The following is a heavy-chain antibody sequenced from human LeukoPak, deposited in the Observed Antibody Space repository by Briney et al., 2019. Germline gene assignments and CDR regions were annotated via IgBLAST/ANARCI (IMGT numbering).Heavy chain of an antibody. CDR1: GFNSQFTFSSRW. CDR3: HPLGYTSN. CDR2: VKTDGSP. V-gene: IGHV3-74*01. Sequence: GGSLRLSCAVSGFNSQFTFSSRWMHWFRQAPGKGLVWVSLVKTDGSPNYADSVRGRFTVSRDNAKNTLYLQMNNLRVEDTALYFCHPLGYTSNWGQGALVTVSS. J-gene: IGHJ4*02. D-gene: IGHD1-1*01.